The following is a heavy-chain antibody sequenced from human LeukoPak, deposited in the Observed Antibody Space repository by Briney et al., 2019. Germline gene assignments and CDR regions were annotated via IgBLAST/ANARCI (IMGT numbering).Heavy chain of an antibody. V-gene: IGHV3-30*01. CDR1: GFTFSSHA. Sequence: GRSLRLSCAASGFTFSSHAMHWVRQAPGKGLEWVAVISYDGSNKYYADSVKGRFTISRDNSKNTLYLQMNSLRAEDTAVYYCARRLRFLEWSPVFDYWGQGTLVTVSS. D-gene: IGHD3-3*01. J-gene: IGHJ4*02. CDR2: ISYDGSNK. CDR3: ARRLRFLEWSPVFDY.